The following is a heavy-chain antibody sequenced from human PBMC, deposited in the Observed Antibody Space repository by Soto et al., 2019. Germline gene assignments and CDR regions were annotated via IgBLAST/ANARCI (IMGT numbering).Heavy chain of an antibody. D-gene: IGHD1-20*01. CDR2: IYDTANT. V-gene: IGHV4-59*01. J-gene: IGHJ4*02. CDR1: TDSISRYY. CDR3: AGSRITATRSDY. Sequence: PSETLSLTCTVSTDSISRYYWSWLRQPPGKGLEWIGYIYDTANTNYNPSLKSRVTISVDMSKNQFSLKLSAVTNADTAVYYCAGSRITATRSDYWGQGTLVTVSS.